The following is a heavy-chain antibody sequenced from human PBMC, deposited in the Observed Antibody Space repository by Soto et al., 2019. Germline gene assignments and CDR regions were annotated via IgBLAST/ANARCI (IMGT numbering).Heavy chain of an antibody. CDR1: GESFKGYN. D-gene: IGHD5-12*01. V-gene: IGHV4-34*01. J-gene: IGHJ4*02. Sequence: PSETLSLTCAVQGESFKGYNWSWIRQSPGKGLEWIGEINHFGSASYNPSLKSRLRFSVDTSKNQFSLKLSSVTAADTAVYYCARAIIEMATTDFWGQGTLVTVSS. CDR3: ARAIIEMATTDF. CDR2: INHFGSA.